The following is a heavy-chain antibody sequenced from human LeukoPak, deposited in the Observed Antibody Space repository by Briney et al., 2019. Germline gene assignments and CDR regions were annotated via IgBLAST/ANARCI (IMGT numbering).Heavy chain of an antibody. V-gene: IGHV3-33*06. D-gene: IGHD4-23*01. Sequence: PGRSLRLSCAASGFTFSSYGMHWVRQAPGKGLEWVAVIWYDGSNKYYADSVKGRFTISGDNSKNTLYLQMNSLRAEDTAVYYCAKDSSKGYGGNSDYFDYWGQGTLVTVSS. CDR1: GFTFSSYG. CDR3: AKDSSKGYGGNSDYFDY. CDR2: IWYDGSNK. J-gene: IGHJ4*02.